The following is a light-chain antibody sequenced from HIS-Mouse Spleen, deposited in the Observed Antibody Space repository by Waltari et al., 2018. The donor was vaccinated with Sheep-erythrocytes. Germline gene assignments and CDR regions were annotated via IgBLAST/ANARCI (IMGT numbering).Light chain of an antibody. Sequence: QLVLTQSPSASASLGASFQLTCTLSSGHSSYAIAWQQQQPEKGPRYLMKLNSDGSHSKGDGIPDRFSGSSSGAERYLTLSSLQSEDEADYYCQTWGTGIRVFGGGTKLTVL. CDR3: QTWGTGIRV. J-gene: IGLJ3*02. CDR2: LNSDGSH. CDR1: SGHSSYA. V-gene: IGLV4-69*01.